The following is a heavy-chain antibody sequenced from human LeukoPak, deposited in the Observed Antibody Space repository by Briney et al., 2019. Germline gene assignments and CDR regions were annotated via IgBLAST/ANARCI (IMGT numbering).Heavy chain of an antibody. CDR1: GFTFSDYY. CDR2: IGSSGSTK. CDR3: ARGYRSIFY. D-gene: IGHD2-2*01. V-gene: IGHV3-11*01. J-gene: IGHJ4*02. Sequence: PGGSLRLSCAASGFTFSDYYMSRIRQAPGKGLEWVSCIGSSGSTKYYADSVKGRFTISRDNAKNSLYLQMNSLRAEDTAVYYCARGYRSIFYWGQGTLVTVSS.